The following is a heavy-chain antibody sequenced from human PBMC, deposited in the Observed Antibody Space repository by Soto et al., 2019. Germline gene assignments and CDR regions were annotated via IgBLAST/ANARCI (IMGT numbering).Heavy chain of an antibody. Sequence: WASVKVSCKTSGDTFSNQAISWVRQAPGQGLEWMGGIIPLFDSASYAQRSHDRVTITADKFTSTVYMELRSLTSEDTAVYYCAASTFQSGVSGYFHLDHWGQGTLVTVSS. D-gene: IGHD3-3*01. CDR2: IIPLFDSA. J-gene: IGHJ4*02. CDR1: GDTFSNQA. CDR3: AASTFQSGVSGYFHLDH. V-gene: IGHV1-69*06.